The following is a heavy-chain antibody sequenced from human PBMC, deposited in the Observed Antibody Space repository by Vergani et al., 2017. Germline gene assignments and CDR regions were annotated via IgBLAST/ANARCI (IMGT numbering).Heavy chain of an antibody. CDR1: GDSISSNNC. CDR2: ICHTEDT. J-gene: IGHJ4*02. D-gene: IGHD2-2*02. CDR3: ATIGYRRWGYYFDY. V-gene: IGHV4-4*01. Sequence: QVQLQESGPGLVKPPGTLSLTCAVSGDSISSNNCWTWVRQPPGKGLEWIGEICHTEDTKYSPSLKRRVTVSGDESRNLFSLRLNSVTAADPAVYSCATIGYRRWGYYFDYWGQGILVTVSS.